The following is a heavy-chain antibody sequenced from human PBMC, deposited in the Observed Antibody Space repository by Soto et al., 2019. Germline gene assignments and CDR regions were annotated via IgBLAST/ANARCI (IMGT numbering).Heavy chain of an antibody. CDR2: ISGSGGST. Sequence: GGSLRLSCAASGFTFSSYAMSWVRQAPGKGLEWVSAISGSGGSTYYADSVKGRFTISRDNSKNTLYLQMNSLRAEDTAVYYCAKAGPYGDYDFSLGFGGKLDYWGQGTLVTVSS. CDR3: AKAGPYGDYDFSLGFGGKLDY. V-gene: IGHV3-23*01. CDR1: GFTFSSYA. J-gene: IGHJ4*02. D-gene: IGHD4-17*01.